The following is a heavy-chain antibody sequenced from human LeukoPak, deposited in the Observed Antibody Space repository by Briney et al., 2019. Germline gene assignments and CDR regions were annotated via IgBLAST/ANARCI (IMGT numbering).Heavy chain of an antibody. J-gene: IGHJ4*02. Sequence: GGSLRLSCAASGFTVSSNYMSWVRQAPGKGLEWVSIIYSGGSTYYADSVKGRFTISRDNSKNTLYLQMNSLRAEDTAVYYCAKDLGATGLGALDYWGQGTLVTVSS. CDR2: IYSGGST. CDR3: AKDLGATGLGALDY. CDR1: GFTVSSNY. D-gene: IGHD1-26*01. V-gene: IGHV3-53*01.